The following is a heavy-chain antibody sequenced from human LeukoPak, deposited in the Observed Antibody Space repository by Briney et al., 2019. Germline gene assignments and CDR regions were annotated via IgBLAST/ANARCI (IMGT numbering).Heavy chain of an antibody. CDR1: GYTFTSYG. CDR2: ISAYNGNT. D-gene: IGHD6-19*01. V-gene: IGHV1-18*01. CDR3: ARDTLSSGLSQNYYYYGMDV. Sequence: ASVKVSCKASGYTFTSYGISWVRQAPGQGPEWMGWISAYNGNTNYAQKLQGRVTMTTDTSTSTAYMELRSLRSDDTAVYYCARDTLSSGLSQNYYYYGMDVWGQGTTVTVSS. J-gene: IGHJ6*02.